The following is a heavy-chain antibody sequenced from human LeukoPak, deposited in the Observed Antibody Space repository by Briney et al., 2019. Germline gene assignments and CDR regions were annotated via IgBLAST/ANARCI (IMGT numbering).Heavy chain of an antibody. CDR2: IYYTGST. V-gene: IGHV4-39*07. Sequence: SETLSLTCTVSGGSISSRSYYWGWIRQPPGKGLEWIGSIYYTGSTYYNPSLKSRVTISVDTSKNQFSLKLSSVTAADTAVYYCASRLRVGNNWFDPWGQGTLVTVSS. D-gene: IGHD3-16*01. CDR1: GGSISSRSYY. CDR3: ASRLRVGNNWFDP. J-gene: IGHJ5*02.